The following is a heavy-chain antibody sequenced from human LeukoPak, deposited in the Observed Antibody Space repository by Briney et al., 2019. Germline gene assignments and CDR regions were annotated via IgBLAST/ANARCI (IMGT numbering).Heavy chain of an antibody. CDR1: GFTFSTYW. D-gene: IGHD4-23*01. CDR3: ARDLDYGSRSNFDH. Sequence: GGSLRLSCAASGFTFSTYWMHWVRQAPGKGLVWVSRIKSDGSSIMYADSVRGRFTISRDNAKNTLYLQMNSLRAEDTAVYYCARDLDYGSRSNFDHWGQGTPVTVSS. V-gene: IGHV3-74*03. J-gene: IGHJ4*02. CDR2: IKSDGSSI.